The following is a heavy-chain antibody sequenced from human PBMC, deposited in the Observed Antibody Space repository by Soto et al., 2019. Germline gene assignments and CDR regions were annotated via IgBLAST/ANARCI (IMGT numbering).Heavy chain of an antibody. CDR1: AGSLDDYY. Sequence: ETLSLTCAVYAGSLDDYYWSWIRQPPGKGLEWIGEISHGGNTNDNPSLKTRLSMSIDTSQNSFSLRLASVTAADTAVYYCARGRSQAVIAATLSPFDYWGQGSLVTVSS. J-gene: IGHJ4*02. CDR2: ISHGGNT. V-gene: IGHV4-34*01. D-gene: IGHD2-15*01. CDR3: ARGRSQAVIAATLSPFDY.